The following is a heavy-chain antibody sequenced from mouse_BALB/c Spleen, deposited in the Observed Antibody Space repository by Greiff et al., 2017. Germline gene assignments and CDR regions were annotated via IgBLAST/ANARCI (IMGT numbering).Heavy chain of an antibody. CDR1: GFAFSSYD. CDR3: ARRVITEGFAY. J-gene: IGHJ3*01. V-gene: IGHV5-12-1*01. Sequence: EVQGVESGGGLVKPGGSLKLSCAASGFAFSSYDMSWVRQTPEKRLEWVAYISSGGGSTYYPDTVKGRFTISRDNAKNTLYLQMSSLKSEDTAMYYCARRVITEGFAYWGQGTLVTVSA. D-gene: IGHD2-4*01. CDR2: ISSGGGST.